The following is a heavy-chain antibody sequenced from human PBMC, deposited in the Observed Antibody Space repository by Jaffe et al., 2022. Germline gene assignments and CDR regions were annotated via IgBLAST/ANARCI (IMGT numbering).Heavy chain of an antibody. CDR3: ARDVGRYCSSTSCYWLWTSGASWFDP. CDR2: IYTSGST. J-gene: IGHJ5*02. V-gene: IGHV4-61*02. Sequence: QVQLQESGPGLVKPSQTLSLTCTVSGGSISSGSYYWSWIRQPAGKGLEWIGRIYTSGSTNYNPSLKSRVTISVDTSKNQFSLKLSSVTAADTAVYYCARDVGRYCSSTSCYWLWTSGASWFDPWGQGTLVTVSS. D-gene: IGHD2-2*01. CDR1: GGSISSGSYY.